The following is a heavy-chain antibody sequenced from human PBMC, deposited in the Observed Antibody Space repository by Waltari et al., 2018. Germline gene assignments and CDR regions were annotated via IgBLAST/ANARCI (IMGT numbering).Heavy chain of an antibody. J-gene: IGHJ3*02. CDR3: ARDPPQLADAFDI. CDR2: INHSGST. V-gene: IGHV4-34*01. Sequence: QVQLQQWGAGLLKPSETLSLTCAVYGGSFSGYYWSWIRQPPGKGLEWIGEINHSGSTNYNPSLKSRVTISVDTSKNQFSLKLSSVTAADTAVYYCARDPPQLADAFDIWGQGTMVTVSS. CDR1: GGSFSGYY. D-gene: IGHD3-10*01.